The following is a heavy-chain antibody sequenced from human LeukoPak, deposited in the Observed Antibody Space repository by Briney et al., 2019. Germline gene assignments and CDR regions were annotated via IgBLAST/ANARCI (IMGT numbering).Heavy chain of an antibody. CDR2: IIPIFGIA. D-gene: IGHD6-13*01. Sequence: ASVKVSCKASGRTFSSYAISWVRQAPGQGLEWMGRIIPIFGIANYAQKFQGRVTITADKSTSTAYMELSSLRSEDTAVYYCARDELVPHPWGQGTLVTVSS. J-gene: IGHJ5*02. CDR3: ARDELVPHP. CDR1: GRTFSSYA. V-gene: IGHV1-69*04.